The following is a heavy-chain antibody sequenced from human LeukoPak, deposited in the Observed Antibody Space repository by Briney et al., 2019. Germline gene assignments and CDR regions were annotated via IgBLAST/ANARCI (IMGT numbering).Heavy chain of an antibody. CDR2: IYHSGST. CDR3: ARFVVDTIGGYFDY. D-gene: IGHD3-16*01. Sequence: SETLSLTCTVSGYSISSGYYWGWIRQPPGKGLEWIGSIYHSGSTYYNPSLKSRVTISVDTSKNQFSLKLSSVTAADTAVYYCARFVVDTIGGYFDYWGQGTLVTVSS. V-gene: IGHV4-38-2*02. CDR1: GYSISSGYY. J-gene: IGHJ4*02.